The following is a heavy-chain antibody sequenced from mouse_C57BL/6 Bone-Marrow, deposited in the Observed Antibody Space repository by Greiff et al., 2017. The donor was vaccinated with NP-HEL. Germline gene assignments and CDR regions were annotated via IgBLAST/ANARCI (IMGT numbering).Heavy chain of an antibody. Sequence: QVQLQQPGAELVKPGASVKLSCKASGYTFTSYWMHWVKQRPGQGLEWIGMIHPNSGSTNYNEKFKSKATLTVDKSSSTAYMQLSSLTSEDSAVYYCAREGYDGYCPFAYWGQGTLVTVSA. CDR3: AREGYDGYCPFAY. CDR2: IHPNSGST. J-gene: IGHJ3*01. CDR1: GYTFTSYW. D-gene: IGHD2-3*01. V-gene: IGHV1-64*01.